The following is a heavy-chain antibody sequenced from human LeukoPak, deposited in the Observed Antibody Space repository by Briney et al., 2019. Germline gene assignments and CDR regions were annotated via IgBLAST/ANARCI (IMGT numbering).Heavy chain of an antibody. CDR2: MNPNSGNT. V-gene: IGHV1-8*01. CDR3: ARSLSVLAVANYYYYGMDV. CDR1: GYTFTSYD. J-gene: IGHJ6*02. D-gene: IGHD6-19*01. Sequence: ASVKVSFKASGYTFTSYDINWVRQATGQGLEWMGWMNPNSGNTGYAQKFQGRVTMTRNTSISTAYMELSSLRSEDTAVYYCARSLSVLAVANYYYYGMDVWGQGTTVTVSS.